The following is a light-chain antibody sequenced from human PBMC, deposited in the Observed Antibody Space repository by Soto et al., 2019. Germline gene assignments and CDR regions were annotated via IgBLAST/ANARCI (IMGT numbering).Light chain of an antibody. CDR3: SSYTSSSTI. V-gene: IGLV2-14*01. J-gene: IGLJ1*01. Sequence: QSVLTQPASVSGSPGQSITISCTGTSSDVGGYNYASWYQQHPGKAPKLMIYAVTDRPSGVSSRFSGSKSGNTASLTISGLQAEDEADYYCSSYTSSSTIFGTGTRSPS. CDR2: AVT. CDR1: SSDVGGYNY.